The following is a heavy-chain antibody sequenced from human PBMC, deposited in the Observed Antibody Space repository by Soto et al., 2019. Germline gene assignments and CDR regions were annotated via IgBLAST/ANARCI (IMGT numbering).Heavy chain of an antibody. D-gene: IGHD5-12*01. CDR3: TRESRAYFCTTSGSAV. V-gene: IGHV3-23*01. Sequence: WGSLRLFCTGPEVSFNAFAMNWCRQSPCKCLEWVATISANGRSTHDADSLRGRFTVPRDNSRRTLYFQLNDVTAGDTALYYCTRESRAYFCTTSGSAVWGQGTRVTVSS. J-gene: IGHJ4*02. CDR1: EVSFNAFA. CDR2: ISANGRST.